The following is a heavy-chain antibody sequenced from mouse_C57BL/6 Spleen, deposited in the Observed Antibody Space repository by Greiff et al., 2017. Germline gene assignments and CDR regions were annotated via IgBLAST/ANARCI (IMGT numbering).Heavy chain of an antibody. D-gene: IGHD2-5*01. V-gene: IGHV1-62-2*01. CDR1: GYTFTEYT. CDR3: ARHEDAYSNYEVYYAMDY. Sequence: VKLQESGAELVKPGASVKLSCKASGYTFTEYTIHWVKQRSGQGLEWIGWFYPGSGSIKYNEKFKDKATLTADKSSSTVYMELSRLTSEDSAVYFCARHEDAYSNYEVYYAMDYWGQGTSVTVSS. J-gene: IGHJ4*01. CDR2: FYPGSGSI.